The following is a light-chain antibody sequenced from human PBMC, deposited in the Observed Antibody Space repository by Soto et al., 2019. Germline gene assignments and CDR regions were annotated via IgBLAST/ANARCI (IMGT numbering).Light chain of an antibody. CDR2: DAS. CDR1: QSISSW. Sequence: TQSPSTLSATAGDRVTITCRASQSISSWLAWYQQKPGQAPRLLIYDASKRATGIPARFSGSGFGTDYTLTISSLEPEDFAVYYCQQRNKWRTFGQGTKVDIK. J-gene: IGKJ1*01. V-gene: IGKV3-11*01. CDR3: QQRNKWRT.